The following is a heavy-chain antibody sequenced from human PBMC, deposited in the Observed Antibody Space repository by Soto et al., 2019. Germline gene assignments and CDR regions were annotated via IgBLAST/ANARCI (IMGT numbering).Heavy chain of an antibody. D-gene: IGHD5-18*01. Sequence: QVQLVESGGGVVQPGRSLRLSCAASGFTFSSYGMHWVRQAPGKGLEWVAGIWYDGSNKYHADSVKGRFTSSRDNSKXXVXLXTNGRRAEDTAVYYCAREGSAPWEAGYTWIRLWIDYWGQGTLVTVSS. J-gene: IGHJ4*02. CDR2: IWYDGSNK. CDR1: GFTFSSYG. CDR3: AREGSAPWEAGYTWIRLWIDY. V-gene: IGHV3-33*01.